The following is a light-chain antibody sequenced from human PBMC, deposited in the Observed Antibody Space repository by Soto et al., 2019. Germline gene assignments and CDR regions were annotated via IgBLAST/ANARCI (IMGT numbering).Light chain of an antibody. V-gene: IGLV1-51*01. Sequence: HSVLTQPPSVSAAPGQKVTISCSGSSSNIGNNYVSWYQQLPGTAPKLLIYDNNKRPSGIPDRFSGSKSGTSATLGITGLQTGDEADYYCGTWDSSLSAVVFGKGTKLNVL. CDR3: GTWDSSLSAVV. J-gene: IGLJ2*01. CDR1: SSNIGNNY. CDR2: DNN.